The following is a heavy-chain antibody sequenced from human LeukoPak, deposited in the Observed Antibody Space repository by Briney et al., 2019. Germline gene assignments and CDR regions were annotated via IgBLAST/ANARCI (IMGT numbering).Heavy chain of an antibody. V-gene: IGHV4-4*02. CDR3: ASYRDGYNLAFDY. CDR1: GGSISSSNW. J-gene: IGHJ4*02. D-gene: IGHD5-24*01. Sequence: PSETLSLTCAVSGGSISSSNWWSWVRQPPGKGLEWIGEIYHSGSTNYNPSLKSRVTISVDKSKNQFSLKLSSVTAADTAVYYCASYRDGYNLAFDYWGQGTLVTVSS. CDR2: IYHSGST.